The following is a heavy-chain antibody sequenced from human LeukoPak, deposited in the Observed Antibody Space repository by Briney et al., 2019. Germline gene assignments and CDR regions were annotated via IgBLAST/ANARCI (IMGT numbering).Heavy chain of an antibody. CDR2: IYYSGST. CDR1: GGSISSSSDY. Sequence: PSETLSLTCTVSGGSISSSSDYWGWIRQPPGKGLEWIGSIYYSGSTYYNPPLKSRVTISVDTSKNQFSLKLSSVTAADTAVYYCARLNSSGWYDWGQGTLVTVSS. CDR3: ARLNSSGWYD. J-gene: IGHJ4*02. V-gene: IGHV4-39*01. D-gene: IGHD6-19*01.